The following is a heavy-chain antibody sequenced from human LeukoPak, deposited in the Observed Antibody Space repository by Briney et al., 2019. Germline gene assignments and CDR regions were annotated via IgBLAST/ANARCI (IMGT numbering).Heavy chain of an antibody. Sequence: PSETLSLTCTVSGASFSSASYWTWIRPPPGKGVEWIAHIYNGVNTNYNPSLKSRVTISVDTSKNQFSLRLNSVTAADTAVYYCARSRAFNSGAFDPWGQGSLVTVSS. CDR1: GASFSSASY. D-gene: IGHD1-26*01. CDR3: ARSRAFNSGAFDP. J-gene: IGHJ5*02. V-gene: IGHV4-61*01. CDR2: IYNGVNT.